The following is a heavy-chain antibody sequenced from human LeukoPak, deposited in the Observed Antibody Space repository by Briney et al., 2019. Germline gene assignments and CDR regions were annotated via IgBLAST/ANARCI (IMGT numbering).Heavy chain of an antibody. V-gene: IGHV3-7*01. Sequence: GGSLRLSCAASGFTFSSYWMSWVRQAPGKGLEWVANIKQDGSEKYYVGSVKGRFTISRDNAKNSLYVRMNSLRAEDTAVYYCARGPARSNAFDIWGQGTMITVSS. CDR3: ARGPARSNAFDI. D-gene: IGHD2/OR15-2a*01. J-gene: IGHJ3*02. CDR2: IKQDGSEK. CDR1: GFTFSSYW.